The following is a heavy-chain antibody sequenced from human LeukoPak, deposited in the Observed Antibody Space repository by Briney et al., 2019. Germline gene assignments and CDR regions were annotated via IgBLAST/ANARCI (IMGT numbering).Heavy chain of an antibody. CDR1: GYGFSIYY. J-gene: IGHJ4*02. V-gene: IGHV1-46*01. CDR2: INPNDGRT. D-gene: IGHD3-10*01. Sequence: DSVKVSCKASGYGFSIYYMHWVRQAPGEGLEWMGMINPNDGRTTYAQKFQGRVTMTRDTSTSTLYMELSSLRSDDTAVYYCARTLSGSGISYWGQGTLVTVSS. CDR3: ARTLSGSGISY.